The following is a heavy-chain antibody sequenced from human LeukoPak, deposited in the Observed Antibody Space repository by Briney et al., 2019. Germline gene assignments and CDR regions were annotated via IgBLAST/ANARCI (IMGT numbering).Heavy chain of an antibody. Sequence: GESLKISCKGSGYSFTSYWIGWVRQVPGKGLEWMGLIYPGYSDARYSPSFQGQVTFSVDASISTAYLQLSGLRASDTAMYYCVRFGLTSSLDHWGQGTLVTVSS. V-gene: IGHV5-51*01. J-gene: IGHJ5*02. CDR2: IYPGYSDA. CDR3: VRFGLTSSLDH. CDR1: GYSFTSYW. D-gene: IGHD6-13*01.